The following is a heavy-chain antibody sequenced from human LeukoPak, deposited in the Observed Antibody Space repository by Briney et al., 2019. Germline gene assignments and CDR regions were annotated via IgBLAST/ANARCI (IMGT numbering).Heavy chain of an antibody. Sequence: SETLSLTCTVSGGSISNDYWSWIRQAAGKELEWIGRIYTRGSTNYNPSLKSRVTISLDKSKKQFSLNLNSVTAADTAVYYCARGDTSGSGRNQHTTLDYWGQGTLVTVSS. CDR1: GGSISNDY. J-gene: IGHJ4*02. D-gene: IGHD3-10*01. CDR2: IYTRGST. CDR3: ARGDTSGSGRNQHTTLDY. V-gene: IGHV4-4*07.